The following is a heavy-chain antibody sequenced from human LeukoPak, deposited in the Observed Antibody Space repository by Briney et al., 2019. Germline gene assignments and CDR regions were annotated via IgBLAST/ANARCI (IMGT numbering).Heavy chain of an antibody. V-gene: IGHV3-74*01. J-gene: IGHJ4*02. CDR1: GFTFSSYW. CDR3: VREPQAEYYFDY. D-gene: IGHD1-14*01. Sequence: GGSLRLSCAASGFTFSSYWMHWVRQAPREGLVWVSRINSDGSSTTYADSVKGRFTISRDNAKNTLYLQMNSRRAEDTAVYYCVREPQAEYYFDYWGQGTLVTVSS. CDR2: INSDGSST.